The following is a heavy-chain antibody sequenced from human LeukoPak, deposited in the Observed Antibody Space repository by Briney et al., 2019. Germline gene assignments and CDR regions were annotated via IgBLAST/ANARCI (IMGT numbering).Heavy chain of an antibody. D-gene: IGHD3-22*01. Sequence: PGGSLTLSCAASGFTFSSYWMLWVRQDPGKGLVWVSRISSDESSTSYADSVKGRFTISRDNAKNTLYLQMNSLRAEDTALYYCARGGHHYHSSGYYGGTNFDYWGQGTLVTVSS. CDR2: ISSDESST. J-gene: IGHJ4*02. CDR3: ARGGHHYHSSGYYGGTNFDY. V-gene: IGHV3-74*01. CDR1: GFTFSSYW.